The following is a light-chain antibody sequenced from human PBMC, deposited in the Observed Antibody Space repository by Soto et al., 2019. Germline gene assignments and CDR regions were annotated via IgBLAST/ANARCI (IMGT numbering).Light chain of an antibody. V-gene: IGKV1D-13*01. J-gene: IGKJ4*01. CDR3: QQFNNYPLT. Sequence: AIQLTQSPSSLSASVGDIVTSTCRASQGISSALAWYQQEPGKAPKLLIYDASSLESGVPSRFSGSGSGTDFTLTISSLQPEDFATYYCQQFNNYPLTFGGGTKVDIK. CDR2: DAS. CDR1: QGISSA.